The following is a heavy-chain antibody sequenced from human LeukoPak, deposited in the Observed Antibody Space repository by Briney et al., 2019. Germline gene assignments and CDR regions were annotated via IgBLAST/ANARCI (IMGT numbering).Heavy chain of an antibody. V-gene: IGHV1-69*05. CDR1: GGTFSSYA. Sequence: GGSLRLSCAASGGTFSSYAISWVRQAPGQGLEWMGGIIPIFGTANYAQKFQGRVTITTDESTSTAYMELSSLRSEDTAVYYCARLTYYYAFDIWGQGTMVTVSS. CDR3: ARLTYYYAFDI. CDR2: IIPIFGTA. D-gene: IGHD3-10*01. J-gene: IGHJ3*02.